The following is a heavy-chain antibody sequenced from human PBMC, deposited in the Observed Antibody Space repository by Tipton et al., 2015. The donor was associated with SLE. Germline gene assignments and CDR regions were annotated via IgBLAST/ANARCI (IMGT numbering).Heavy chain of an antibody. V-gene: IGHV4-34*01. Sequence: TLSLTCAVYGGSFSGYYWSWIRQPPGKGLEWIGEINHSGSTNYNPSLKSRVTISVDTSKNQFSLKLSSVTAADTAVYYCAREGLWFGEDGGFDYWGQGTLVTVSS. CDR3: AREGLWFGEDGGFDY. CDR1: GGSFSGYY. CDR2: INHSGST. D-gene: IGHD3-10*01. J-gene: IGHJ4*02.